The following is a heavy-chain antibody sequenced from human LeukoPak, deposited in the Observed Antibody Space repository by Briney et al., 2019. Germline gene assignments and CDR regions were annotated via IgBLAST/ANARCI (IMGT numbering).Heavy chain of an antibody. CDR2: IDPNSGGT. J-gene: IGHJ4*02. D-gene: IGHD2-15*01. Sequence: GASVKVSCKASGYTFTGYYMHWVRQAPGQGLEWMGRIDPNSGGTNYAQKFQGRVTMTRDTSISTAYMELSRLRSDDTAVYYCARDLSVVVVAANYWGQGTLVTASS. CDR3: ARDLSVVVVAANY. CDR1: GYTFTGYY. V-gene: IGHV1-2*06.